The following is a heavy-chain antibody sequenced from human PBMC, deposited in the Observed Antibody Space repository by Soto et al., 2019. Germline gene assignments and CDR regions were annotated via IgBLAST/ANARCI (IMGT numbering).Heavy chain of an antibody. J-gene: IGHJ4*02. D-gene: IGHD3-16*01. V-gene: IGHV4-31*03. Sequence: QGQLQESGPGLVKPSQTLSLTSTVSAGSITSGGYYWRWIRQHPAKGLEWIGNIYYSGSTYYNPSLKSRVTISVDTSKNQFSLKLSSVTAADTAVYYCARDPLGTAFGYFKSWGQGTLVNVSS. CDR3: ARDPLGTAFGYFKS. CDR1: AGSITSGGYY. CDR2: IYYSGST.